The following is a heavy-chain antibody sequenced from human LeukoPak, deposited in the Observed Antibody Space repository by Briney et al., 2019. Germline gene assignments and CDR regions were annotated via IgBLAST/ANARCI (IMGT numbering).Heavy chain of an antibody. V-gene: IGHV3-30*03. J-gene: IGHJ4*02. CDR3: VRDKVVGATTFDY. CDR1: GFTFSSYG. CDR2: ISYDGSNK. Sequence: PGGSLRLSCAASGFTFSSYGMHWVRQAPGKGLEWVAVISYDGSNKYYVDSVKGRFTISRDNAKNSLYLQMNSLRAEDTAVYYRVRDKVVGATTFDYWGQGTLVTVSS. D-gene: IGHD1-26*01.